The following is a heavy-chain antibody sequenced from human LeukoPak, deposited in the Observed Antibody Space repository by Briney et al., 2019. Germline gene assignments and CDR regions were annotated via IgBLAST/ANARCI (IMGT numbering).Heavy chain of an antibody. CDR3: ARSTSWHNDAFDI. D-gene: IGHD6-13*01. J-gene: IGHJ3*02. CDR1: GFTFSSYA. CDR2: ISYDGSNK. Sequence: PGGSLRLSCAASGFTFSSYAMHWVRQAPGKGLEWVAVISYDGSNKYYADSVKGRFTISRDNSKNTLYLQMNSLRAEDTAVYYCARSTSWHNDAFDIWGQGTMVTVSS. V-gene: IGHV3-30*04.